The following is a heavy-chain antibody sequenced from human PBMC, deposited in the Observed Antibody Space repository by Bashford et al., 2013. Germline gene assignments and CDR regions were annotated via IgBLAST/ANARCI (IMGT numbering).Heavy chain of an antibody. Sequence: GGSLRLSCAASGFTFSSYSMNWVRQAPGKGLEWVSSISSSSSYIYYADSVKGRFTISRDNAKNSLYLQMNSLRAEDTAVYYCARDPAYTTGRFDYWGQGTLVTVSS. CDR1: GFTFSSYS. J-gene: IGHJ4*02. D-gene: IGHD3-10*01. V-gene: IGHV3-21*01. CDR2: ISSSSSYI. CDR3: ARDPAYTTGRFDY.